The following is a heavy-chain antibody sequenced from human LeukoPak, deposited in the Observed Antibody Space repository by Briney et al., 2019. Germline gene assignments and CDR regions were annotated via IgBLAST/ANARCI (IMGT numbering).Heavy chain of an antibody. D-gene: IGHD2-15*01. Sequence: SQTLSLTGTVSGGSISSSSYYWSSIRQAAAKRREWIGRIYTSGSTNYNPSLKSRVTISVDTSKNQFALKLSSVAAADTALYYWARALVGCPHCLDYWGRGTVVSVS. J-gene: IGHJ4*02. V-gene: IGHV4-61*02. CDR1: GGSISSSSYY. CDR2: IYTSGST. CDR3: ARALVGCPHCLDY.